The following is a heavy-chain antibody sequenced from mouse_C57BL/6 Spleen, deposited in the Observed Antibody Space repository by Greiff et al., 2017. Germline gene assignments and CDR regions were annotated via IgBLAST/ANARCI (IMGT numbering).Heavy chain of an antibody. CDR3: ARGLYDGYSWYFDY. CDR1: GYSITSGYD. D-gene: IGHD2-3*01. V-gene: IGHV3-1*01. CDR2: ISYSGST. Sequence: EVQRVESGPGMVKPSQSLSLTCTVTGYSITSGYDWHWIRHFPGNKLEWMGYISYSGSTNYNPSLNSRISITHDTSKNHFFLKLNAVTTEDTATYYCARGLYDGYSWYFDYWGQGTTLTVSS. J-gene: IGHJ2*01.